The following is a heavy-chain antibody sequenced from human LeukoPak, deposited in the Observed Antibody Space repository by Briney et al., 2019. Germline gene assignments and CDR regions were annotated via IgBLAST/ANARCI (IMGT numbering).Heavy chain of an antibody. CDR2: IYYSGST. CDR1: GFTFSSYE. CDR3: ARHPFAFDI. J-gene: IGHJ3*02. V-gene: IGHV4-39*01. Sequence: GSLRLSCAASGFTFSSYEMNWVRQPPGKGLEWIGSIYYSGSTYYNPSLKSRVTISVDTSKNQFSLKLSSVTAADTAVYYCARHPFAFDIWGQGTMVTVSS.